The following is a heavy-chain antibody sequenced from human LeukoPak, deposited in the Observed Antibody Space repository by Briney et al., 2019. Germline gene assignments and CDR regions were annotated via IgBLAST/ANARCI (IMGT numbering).Heavy chain of an antibody. CDR3: ARNGGGKRARFFDY. J-gene: IGHJ4*02. Sequence: ASVKVSCKASGGTFSSYAISWVRQAPGQGLEWMGGIIPIFGTANYAQKFQGRVTITTDESTSTAYMELSSLRSEDTAVYYCARNGGGKRARFFDYWGQGTLVTVSS. CDR1: GGTFSSYA. V-gene: IGHV1-69*05. D-gene: IGHD4-23*01. CDR2: IIPIFGTA.